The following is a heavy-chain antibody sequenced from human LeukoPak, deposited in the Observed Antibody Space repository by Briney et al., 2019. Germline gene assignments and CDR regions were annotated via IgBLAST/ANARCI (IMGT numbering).Heavy chain of an antibody. D-gene: IGHD2-8*01. CDR2: ISDDETYK. J-gene: IGHJ4*02. CDR1: GFTFNSYS. Sequence: GGSLRLSCAASGFTFNSYSMHWVRQAPGKGLEWVTAISDDETYKFYADSVKGRFTISRDNSKNTLYLQMNSLRAEDTAVYYCAKWVRYCTNGVCYYFDYWGQGTLVTVSS. V-gene: IGHV3-30-3*02. CDR3: AKWVRYCTNGVCYYFDY.